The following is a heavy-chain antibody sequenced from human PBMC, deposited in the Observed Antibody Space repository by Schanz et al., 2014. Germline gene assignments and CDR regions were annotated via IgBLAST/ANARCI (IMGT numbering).Heavy chain of an antibody. D-gene: IGHD6-6*01. J-gene: IGHJ6*02. CDR2: VTTGGGA. CDR3: AANWKDDYKVARPGWSEGIEV. Sequence: EVQLLESGGGLVQPGGSLRLSCAGSELTLSTHAMTWVRQAPGKGLEWVSTVTTGGGAFYADSVKGRFTVSRDNSKNMLFLRVNSMSIEDTPINYCAANWKDDYKVARPGWSEGIEVWGQGTMVTVSS. V-gene: IGHV3-23*01. CDR1: ELTLSTHA.